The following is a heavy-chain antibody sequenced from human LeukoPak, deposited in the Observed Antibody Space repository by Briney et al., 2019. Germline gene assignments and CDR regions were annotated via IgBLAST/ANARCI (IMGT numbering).Heavy chain of an antibody. V-gene: IGHV3-23*01. CDR3: AKDGIQRSSSGN. D-gene: IGHD6-6*01. CDR1: GFTFSNYA. CDR2: ISGSGGNT. J-gene: IGHJ4*02. Sequence: GGSLTLSCAASGFTFSNYAMSWVRQAPGKGLEWVSGISGSGGNTYYADSVKGRFTISRDNSKNTLFLQINNLRAEDPAVYYCAKDGIQRSSSGNWGQGTLVTVSS.